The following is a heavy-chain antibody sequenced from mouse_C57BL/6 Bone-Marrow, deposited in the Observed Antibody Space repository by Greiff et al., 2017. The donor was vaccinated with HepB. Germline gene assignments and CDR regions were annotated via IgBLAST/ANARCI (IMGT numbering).Heavy chain of an antibody. D-gene: IGHD4-1*01. Sequence: QVQLQQPGAELVKPGASVKLSCKASGYTFTSYWMHWVKQRPGQGLEWIGMIHPNSGSTNYNEKFKSKATLTVDKSSSTAYMQLSSLTSEDSAVYCCARCAGTWRGFAYWGQGTLVTVSA. CDR1: GYTFTSYW. CDR2: IHPNSGST. CDR3: ARCAGTWRGFAY. J-gene: IGHJ3*01. V-gene: IGHV1-64*01.